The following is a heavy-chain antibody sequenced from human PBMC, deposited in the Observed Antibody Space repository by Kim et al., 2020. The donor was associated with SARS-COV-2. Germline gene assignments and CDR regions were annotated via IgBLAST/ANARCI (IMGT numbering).Heavy chain of an antibody. D-gene: IGHD3-22*01. CDR3: AGMRGGGNYYDSSGYYF. J-gene: IGHJ4*01. CDR2: ISYDGSNK. V-gene: IGHV3-30*04. Sequence: GGSLRLSCAASGFTFSSYAMHWVRQAPGKGLEWVAVISYDGSNKYYADSVKGRFTISRDNSKNTLYLQMNSLRAEDTAVYYCAGMRGGGNYYDSSGYYF. CDR1: GFTFSSYA.